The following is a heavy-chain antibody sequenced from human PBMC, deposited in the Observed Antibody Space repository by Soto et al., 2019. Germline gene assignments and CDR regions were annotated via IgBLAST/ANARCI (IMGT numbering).Heavy chain of an antibody. CDR2: ISGSGGST. D-gene: IGHD3-3*01. CDR1: GCTXSSYA. Sequence: GGSLRVSWAASGCTXSSYAMSWVLKDPEKGLEWVSAISGSGGSTYYADSVKGRFTISRDNSKNTLYLQMNSLRAEDTAVYYCANTPDFWSGYYYFAYRGQGSLVTVSS. J-gene: IGHJ4*02. V-gene: IGHV3-23*01. CDR3: ANTPDFWSGYYYFAY.